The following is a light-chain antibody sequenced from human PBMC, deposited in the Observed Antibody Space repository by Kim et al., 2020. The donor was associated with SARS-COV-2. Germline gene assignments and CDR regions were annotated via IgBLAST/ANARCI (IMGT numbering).Light chain of an antibody. Sequence: LTQPHSVSESPGKTVTISCTRSSRSIASNYVQWYQQRPGSAPTTVIYEDNQRPSGVPDRFSCSIDSSSNSASLTISGLKTEDEADYYCQSYDSSNLWVFGGGTQVTVL. CDR3: QSYDSSNLWV. CDR2: EDN. J-gene: IGLJ3*02. V-gene: IGLV6-57*04. CDR1: SRSIASNY.